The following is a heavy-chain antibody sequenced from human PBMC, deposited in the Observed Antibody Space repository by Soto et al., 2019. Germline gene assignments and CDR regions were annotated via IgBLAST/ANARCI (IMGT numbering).Heavy chain of an antibody. V-gene: IGHV3-30*18. D-gene: IGHD6-13*01. Sequence: GGSLRLSCAASGFTFSSYGMHWVRQAPGKRLEWVAVISYDGSNKYYADSVKGRFTISRDNSKNTLYLQMNSLRAEDTAVYYCAKDLLPGYSSSWHYGMDVWGQGTTVTVSS. J-gene: IGHJ6*02. CDR3: AKDLLPGYSSSWHYGMDV. CDR2: ISYDGSNK. CDR1: GFTFSSYG.